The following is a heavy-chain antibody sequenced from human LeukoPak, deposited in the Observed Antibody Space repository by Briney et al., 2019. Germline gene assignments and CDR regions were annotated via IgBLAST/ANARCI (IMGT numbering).Heavy chain of an antibody. J-gene: IGHJ4*02. CDR1: GGSINSYY. V-gene: IGHV4-59*01. D-gene: IGHD6-13*01. Sequence: PSETLSLTCTVSGGSINSYYWSWIRQPPGRGLEWVGSIHYSGSTSYNPSLRSRVTISVDKSKNQFFLKLSSVTATDTAVYYCARRVHSSGWSFYFDYWGQETLVTVSS. CDR3: ARRVHSSGWSFYFDY. CDR2: IHYSGST.